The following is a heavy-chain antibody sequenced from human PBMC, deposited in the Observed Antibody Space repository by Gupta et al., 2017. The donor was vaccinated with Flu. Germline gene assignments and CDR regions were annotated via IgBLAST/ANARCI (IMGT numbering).Heavy chain of an antibody. CDR2: IYPGDSDT. J-gene: IGHJ6*03. Sequence: EVQLVQSGAVVRPPGESLKSSCTTTGYSFTRFWIGWVRQTPWKGLEWMCIIYPGDSDTRYSPSFQGQVTISADKSTSTAYLQWSSRKDSDTGMYYCAREGWDPSSSAPPKVHYYYMDVWGKGTTVTVSS. CDR1: GYSFTRFW. D-gene: IGHD6-6*01. CDR3: AREGWDPSSSAPPKVHYYYMDV. V-gene: IGHV5-51*03.